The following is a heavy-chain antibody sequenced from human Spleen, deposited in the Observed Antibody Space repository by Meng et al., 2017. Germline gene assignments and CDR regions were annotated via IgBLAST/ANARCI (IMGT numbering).Heavy chain of an antibody. V-gene: IGHV3-23*01. J-gene: IGHJ4*02. Sequence: GGSLRLSCAASGFTVSSNEMSWVRQAPGKGLEWVSAISGSGGSTYYADSVKGRFTISRDNSKTTLYLQMNSLRAEDTAVYYCARHDITMIVVVLMCVDYWGQGTLVTVSS. D-gene: IGHD3-22*01. CDR2: ISGSGGST. CDR1: GFTVSSNE. CDR3: ARHDITMIVVVLMCVDY.